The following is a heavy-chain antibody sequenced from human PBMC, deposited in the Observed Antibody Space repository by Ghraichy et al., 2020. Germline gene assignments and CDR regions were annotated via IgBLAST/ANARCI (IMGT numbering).Heavy chain of an antibody. Sequence: LSLTCAASGFTFDDYAMHWVRQAPGKGLEWVSGISWNSGSIGYADSVKGRFTISRDNAKNSLYLQMNSLRAEDTALYYCAKDAVEMADHFDYWGQGTLVTVSS. V-gene: IGHV3-9*01. D-gene: IGHD5-24*01. CDR2: ISWNSGSI. CDR1: GFTFDDYA. CDR3: AKDAVEMADHFDY. J-gene: IGHJ4*02.